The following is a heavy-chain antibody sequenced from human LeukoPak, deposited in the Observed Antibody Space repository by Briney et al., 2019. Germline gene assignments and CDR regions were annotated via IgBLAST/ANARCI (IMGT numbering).Heavy chain of an antibody. D-gene: IGHD2-21*01. CDR2: MNPNSGNT. CDR1: GYTFTSYD. J-gene: IGHJ4*02. CDR3: ARSVIRGGLIDY. Sequence: ASVKVSCKASGYTFTSYDINWVRQATGQVLEWMGWMNPNSGNTGYAQKFQGRVTMTRNTSISTAYMELSSLRSEDTAVYYCARSVIRGGLIDYWGQGTLVTVSS. V-gene: IGHV1-8*01.